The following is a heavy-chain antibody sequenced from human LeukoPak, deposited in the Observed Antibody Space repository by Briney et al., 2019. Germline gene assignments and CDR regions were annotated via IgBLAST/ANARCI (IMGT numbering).Heavy chain of an antibody. CDR1: GFTLSSYA. J-gene: IGHJ4*02. CDR3: AKDRSYDSSGYYYYFDY. V-gene: IGHV3-23*01. CDR2: ISGSGGST. Sequence: PGGSLRPSCAASGFTLSSYAMSWARQAPGKGLEWVSAISGSGGSTYYADSVKGRFTISRDNSKNTLYLQMNSLRAEDTAVYYCAKDRSYDSSGYYYYFDYWGQGTLVTVSS. D-gene: IGHD3-22*01.